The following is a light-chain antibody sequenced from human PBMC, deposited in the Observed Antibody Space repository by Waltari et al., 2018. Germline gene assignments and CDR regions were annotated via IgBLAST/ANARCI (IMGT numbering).Light chain of an antibody. CDR1: KLGDKS. CDR2: QDS. V-gene: IGLV3-1*01. Sequence: SYELTQPPSVSVSPGQTASITCSGDKLGDKSVCWYQQKPGQSPVLVIYQDSKRPSGIPERFAGPNSGNTATLTISGTQAMDEADYYCQAWDSSTAVVFGGGTKLTVL. CDR3: QAWDSSTAVV. J-gene: IGLJ2*01.